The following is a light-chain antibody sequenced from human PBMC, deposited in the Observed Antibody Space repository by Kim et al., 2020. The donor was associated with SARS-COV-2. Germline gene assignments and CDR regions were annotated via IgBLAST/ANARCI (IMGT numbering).Light chain of an antibody. J-gene: IGLJ3*02. CDR3: QVWDGSSDHWV. CDR2: FDR. V-gene: IGLV3-21*04. Sequence: PGRTAQITGGGNNLGSKGVHWYQQKPGQAPVLVISFDRDRPSGIPERFSGSNPGTTATLTISRVEAGDEADYYCQVWDGSSDHWVFGGGTQLTVL. CDR1: NLGSKG.